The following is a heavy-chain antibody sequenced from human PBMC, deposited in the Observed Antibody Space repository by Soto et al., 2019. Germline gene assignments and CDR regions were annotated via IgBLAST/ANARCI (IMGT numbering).Heavy chain of an antibody. J-gene: IGHJ6*02. D-gene: IGHD6-6*01. CDR3: ARSGAGSSSPYYYYGMDV. CDR1: GYTFTSYA. CDR2: INAGNGNT. V-gene: IGHV1-3*01. Sequence: GASVKVSCKASGYTFTSYAMHWVRQAPGQRLEWMGWINAGNGNTKYSQKFQGRVTITRDTSASTAYMELSSLRSEDTAVYYCARSGAGSSSPYYYYGMDVWGQGTTVTVSS.